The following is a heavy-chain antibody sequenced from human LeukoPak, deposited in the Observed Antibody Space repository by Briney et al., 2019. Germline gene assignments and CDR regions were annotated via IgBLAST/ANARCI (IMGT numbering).Heavy chain of an antibody. Sequence: GGSLRLSCAASGFTFSTYEMIWVRQAPGKGLEWLSYISSSGSPIYYADSLKGRFTISRDNARNSLYLQMNSLRAEDTAVYYCARAQGGYSYGYGDYWGQGTLVTVSS. CDR2: ISSSGSPI. CDR1: GFTFSTYE. CDR3: ARAQGGYSYGYGDY. D-gene: IGHD5-18*01. V-gene: IGHV3-48*03. J-gene: IGHJ4*02.